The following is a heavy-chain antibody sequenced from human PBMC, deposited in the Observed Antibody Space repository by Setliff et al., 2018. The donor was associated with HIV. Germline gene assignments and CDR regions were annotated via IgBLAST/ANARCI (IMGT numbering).Heavy chain of an antibody. CDR3: ARQDHSSVNTGSLYAFDV. CDR2: IEPSSGGT. CDR1: GYTFTAYY. Sequence: ASVKVSCKASGYTFTAYYIHWVRQAPGHELQLMGRIEPSSGGTNYIQKFQGRVTITRDTSIYTVCMELTGLTSDDTAVYYCARQDHSSVNTGSLYAFDVWGQGTMVTRLL. J-gene: IGHJ3*01. V-gene: IGHV1-2*06. D-gene: IGHD2-8*02.